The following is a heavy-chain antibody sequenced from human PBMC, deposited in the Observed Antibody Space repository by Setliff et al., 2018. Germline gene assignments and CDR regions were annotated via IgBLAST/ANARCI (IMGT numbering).Heavy chain of an antibody. CDR2: IYSDGSA. V-gene: IGHV4-61*02. D-gene: IGHD3-3*01. J-gene: IGHJ4*02. CDR3: ARERQGGFLEWAPFDS. Sequence: PSETLSLTCTVSGDSISSGNFYWTWIRQPAGAGLEWIGRIYSDGSADYNPSLRSRVTISVDKSKNQFFLKLTSMTAADTALYFCARERQGGFLEWAPFDSWGQGVVVTVSS. CDR1: GDSISSGNFY.